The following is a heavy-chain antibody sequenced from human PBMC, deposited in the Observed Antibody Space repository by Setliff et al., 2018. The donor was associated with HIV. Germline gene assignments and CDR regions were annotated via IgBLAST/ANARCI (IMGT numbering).Heavy chain of an antibody. CDR2: VYYTGST. Sequence: SETLSLTCTVSGGFIGTYYWSWIRQSPGKGLEWIGSVYYTGSTNYNPSLESRVTMSVDTSKNQFSLRLVSLTAADTAIYYCARGRVTLNGVAAGHHYMDVWGKGNTVTVSS. D-gene: IGHD3-3*01. CDR3: ARGRVTLNGVAAGHHYMDV. CDR1: GGFIGTYY. J-gene: IGHJ6*03. V-gene: IGHV4-59*13.